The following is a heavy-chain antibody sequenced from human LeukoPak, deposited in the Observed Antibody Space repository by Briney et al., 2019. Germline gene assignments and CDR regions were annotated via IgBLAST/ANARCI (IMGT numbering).Heavy chain of an antibody. CDR2: INDSGGNT. CDR1: GFTFGSYA. V-gene: IGHV3-23*01. D-gene: IGHD3-10*01. J-gene: IGHJ4*02. Sequence: PGGSLRLSCAASGFTFGSYAMSWVRQAPGKGLEWVSLINDSGGNTYYADSVKGRFTISRDNSKNTLFLQMSSLRAKDTAVYYCAKTSAGIRGGYFDYWGQGTLVTVSS. CDR3: AKTSAGIRGGYFDY.